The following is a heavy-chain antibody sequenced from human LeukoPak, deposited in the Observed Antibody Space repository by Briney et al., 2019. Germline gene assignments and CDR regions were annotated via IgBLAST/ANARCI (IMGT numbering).Heavy chain of an antibody. CDR1: GGSIGSGDYY. CDR2: IYYSGST. Sequence: SETLSLTCTVSGGSIGSGDYYWSWIRQPPGKGLEWIGYIYYSGSTYYNPSLKSRVTISVDTSKNQFSLKLSSVTAADTAVYYCARVVGANDAFDIWGQGTMVTVSS. V-gene: IGHV4-30-4*08. J-gene: IGHJ3*02. CDR3: ARVVGANDAFDI. D-gene: IGHD1-26*01.